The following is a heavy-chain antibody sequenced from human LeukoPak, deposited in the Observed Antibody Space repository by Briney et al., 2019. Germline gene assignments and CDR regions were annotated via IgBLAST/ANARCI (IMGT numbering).Heavy chain of an antibody. J-gene: IGHJ4*02. CDR2: TYYRSKWST. D-gene: IGHD1-1*01. V-gene: IGHV6-1*01. CDR3: ARSTEPIDY. Sequence: SQTLSLTCAISRDSVSSNSAAWNWIRQSPSRGLEWLGRTYYRSKWSTYYAVSVKSRISINRDTSKNQISLQLNSVTPEDTAVYYCARSTEPIDYWGQGTLVTVSS. CDR1: RDSVSSNSAA.